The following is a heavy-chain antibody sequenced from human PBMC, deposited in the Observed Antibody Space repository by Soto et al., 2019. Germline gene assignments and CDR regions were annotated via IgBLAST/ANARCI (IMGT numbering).Heavy chain of an antibody. Sequence: ASVKVSCKASGFSFTGYYIHWLRQAPGQGLEWKGWINAPRGSTEYAQKLQGRVTLTRDTSIATTYLMRTSLTSDGMAVYYCAKDLTRQLAYWLDPWGQGPQVTSPQ. V-gene: IGHV1-2*02. CDR1: GFSFTGYY. J-gene: IGHJ5*02. CDR3: AKDLTRQLAYWLDP. CDR2: INAPRGST. D-gene: IGHD6-6*01.